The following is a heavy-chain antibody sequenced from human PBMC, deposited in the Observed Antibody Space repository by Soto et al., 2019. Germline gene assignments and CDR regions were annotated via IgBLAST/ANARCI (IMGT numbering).Heavy chain of an antibody. Sequence: GGSLRLSCAASGFTFSDYCIHWIRRAPGKGLEWISYISGNGEIIQYAASARGRFTISRDNAENSVYLEMDSLRAEDTALYYCARDVDADFRTDFDYWGRGTLVTVSS. J-gene: IGHJ4*02. V-gene: IGHV3-11*01. CDR1: GFTFSDYC. CDR2: ISGNGEII. D-gene: IGHD4-17*01. CDR3: ARDVDADFRTDFDY.